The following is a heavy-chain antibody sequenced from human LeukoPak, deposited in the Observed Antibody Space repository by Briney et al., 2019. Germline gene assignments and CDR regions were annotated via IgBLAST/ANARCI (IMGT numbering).Heavy chain of an antibody. Sequence: GESLKISCKGSGYSFTSYWIGWVRQMPGKGLEWMGIIYPGDSDTRYSPSFQGQVTISADKSISTAYLQWSSLKASDTAMYYCARHRPSLPPDYYYYYMDVWGKGTTVTVSS. V-gene: IGHV5-51*01. CDR3: ARHRPSLPPDYYYYYMDV. J-gene: IGHJ6*03. CDR2: IYPGDSDT. CDR1: GYSFTSYW.